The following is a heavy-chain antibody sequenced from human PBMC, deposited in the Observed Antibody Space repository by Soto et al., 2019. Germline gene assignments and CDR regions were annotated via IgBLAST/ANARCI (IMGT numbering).Heavy chain of an antibody. CDR3: ARGSGYSGYGDFDY. CDR1: GGSISSYY. Sequence: KTSETLSLTCTVSGGSISSYYWSWIRQPPGKGLEWIGYIYYSGSTNYNPSLKSRVTISVDTSKNQFSLKLSSVTAADTAVYYCARGSGYSGYGDFDYWGQGTLVTVSS. J-gene: IGHJ4*02. CDR2: IYYSGST. V-gene: IGHV4-59*01. D-gene: IGHD5-12*01.